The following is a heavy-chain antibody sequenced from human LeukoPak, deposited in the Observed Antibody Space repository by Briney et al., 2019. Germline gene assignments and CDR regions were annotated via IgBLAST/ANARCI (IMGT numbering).Heavy chain of an antibody. CDR1: GGSISSGSYY. CDR2: IYTSGST. J-gene: IGHJ4*02. Sequence: PSETLSLTCTVSGGSISSGSYYWSWIRQPAGKGLEWIGRIYTSGSTNYNPSLKSRVTISVDTSKNQFSLKLSSVTAADTAVYYCARGPLSSDYVWGSYRPAYFDYWGQGTLVTVSS. CDR3: ARGPLSSDYVWGSYRPAYFDY. V-gene: IGHV4-61*02. D-gene: IGHD3-16*02.